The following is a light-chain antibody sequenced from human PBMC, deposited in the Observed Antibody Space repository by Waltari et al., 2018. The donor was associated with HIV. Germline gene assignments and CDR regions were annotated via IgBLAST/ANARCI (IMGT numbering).Light chain of an antibody. J-gene: IGLJ3*02. Sequence: QSVLTQPPSASGTPGQWVTISCSGSSSNIGSNIVNWYQQFPGTAPKVLIYKIDQRRSGVPDRFSGSKSGTSASLAISGLQSEDEADYYCAAWDDSLNGPNWVFGGGTKLTVL. CDR3: AAWDDSLNGPNWV. CDR2: KID. CDR1: SSNIGSNI. V-gene: IGLV1-44*01.